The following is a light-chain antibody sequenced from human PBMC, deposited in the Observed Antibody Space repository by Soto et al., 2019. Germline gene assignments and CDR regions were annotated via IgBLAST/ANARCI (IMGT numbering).Light chain of an antibody. CDR1: QSVGNND. CDR3: QQEATSPRT. CDR2: GAS. J-gene: IGKJ2*01. Sequence: EIVLTQSPGTLSLSPWERATLSCRASQSVGNNDLAWYQQKPGQAPRLLIYGASSRATGIPDRFSGSGSGTDFALANITLEPEDFAVYYCQQEATSPRTFGQGTRLEIK. V-gene: IGKV3-20*01.